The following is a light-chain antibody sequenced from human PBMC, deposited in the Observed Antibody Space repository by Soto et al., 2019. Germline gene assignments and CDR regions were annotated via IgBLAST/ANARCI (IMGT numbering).Light chain of an antibody. Sequence: QLVLTQSPSASASLGASVKLTCTLSSGHSNYAIAWHQQQPEKGPRYLMNLNSDGSHNKGDGIPDRFSGSRSGAERYLTIPSLQSEDEADYYCQTWATGNPVVFGGGTKLTVL. J-gene: IGLJ2*01. V-gene: IGLV4-69*01. CDR3: QTWATGNPVV. CDR2: LNSDGSH. CDR1: SGHSNYA.